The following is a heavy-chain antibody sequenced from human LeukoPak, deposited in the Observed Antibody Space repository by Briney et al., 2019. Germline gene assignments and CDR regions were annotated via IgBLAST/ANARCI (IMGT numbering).Heavy chain of an antibody. V-gene: IGHV3-23*01. CDR1: GFTFSNYP. CDR3: EGLGRLKDLDFDY. CDR2: VSGSGSST. D-gene: IGHD1-26*01. Sequence: PGGSLRLSCAASGFTFSNYPMSWVRQAPGKGLEWISAVSGSGSSTYYTDSVKGRFIISRDNSKNTLYLQMNSLRAEDTAVYYCEGLGRLKDLDFDYWGQGTLVTVSS. J-gene: IGHJ4*02.